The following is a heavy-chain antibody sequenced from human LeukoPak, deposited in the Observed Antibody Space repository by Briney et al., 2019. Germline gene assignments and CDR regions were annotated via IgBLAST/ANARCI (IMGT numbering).Heavy chain of an antibody. CDR2: ISWDGGST. V-gene: IGHV3-43*01. Sequence: GGSLRLSCAAPGFTFDDYTMHWVRQAPGKGLEWVSLISWDGGSTYYADSVKGRFTISRDNSKNSLYLQMNSLRTEDTALYYCAKDIGDDYGGNGGLIDYWGQGTLVTVSS. CDR3: AKDIGDDYGGNGGLIDY. CDR1: GFTFDDYT. J-gene: IGHJ4*02. D-gene: IGHD4-23*01.